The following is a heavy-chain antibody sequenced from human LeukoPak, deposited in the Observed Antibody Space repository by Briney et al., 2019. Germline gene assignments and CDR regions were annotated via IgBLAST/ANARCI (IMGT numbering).Heavy chain of an antibody. CDR1: GGSFNGYY. CDR2: INHSGST. V-gene: IGHV4-34*01. CDR3: ARVKYSQLDY. Sequence: SETLSLTCAVYGGSFNGYYWSWLRQPPGKGLEWIGEINHSGSTNYNPSLKSRVTISVDTSKNQFSLKLSSVTAADTAVYYCARVKYSQLDYWGQGTLVTVSS. D-gene: IGHD5-18*01. J-gene: IGHJ4*02.